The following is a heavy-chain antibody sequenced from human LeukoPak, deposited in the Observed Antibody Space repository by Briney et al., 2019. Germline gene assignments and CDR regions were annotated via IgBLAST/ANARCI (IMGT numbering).Heavy chain of an antibody. CDR2: MNPNSGNT. CDR1: GYTFTSYD. J-gene: IGHJ5*02. Sequence: ASVKVSCKASGYTFTSYDINWVRQATGQGLEWMGWMNPNSGNTGYAQKFQGRVTITRNHSISTAYMELSSLRSEDTAVYYCARTPYYYDSSGYYQHWFDPWGQGTLVTVSS. CDR3: ARTPYYYDSSGYYQHWFDP. V-gene: IGHV1-8*03. D-gene: IGHD3-22*01.